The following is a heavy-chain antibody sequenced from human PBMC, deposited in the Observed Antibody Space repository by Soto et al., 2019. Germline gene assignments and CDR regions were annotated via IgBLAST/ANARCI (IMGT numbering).Heavy chain of an antibody. D-gene: IGHD3-10*01. Sequence: EVQLVESGGGLVQPGGSLRLSCAASGFTFSSYSMNWVRQAPGKGLEWVSYISSSSSTIYYADSVKGRFTISRDNAKNSLYLQMNSLKAEDTAVYYWARRNPVRVVVYYYYMDVRGKGTTVTVSS. CDR3: ARRNPVRVVVYYYYMDV. CDR1: GFTFSSYS. V-gene: IGHV3-48*01. J-gene: IGHJ6*03. CDR2: ISSSSSTI.